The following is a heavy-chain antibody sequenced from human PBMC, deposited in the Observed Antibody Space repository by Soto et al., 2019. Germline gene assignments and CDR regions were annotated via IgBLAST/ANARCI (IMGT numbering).Heavy chain of an antibody. D-gene: IGHD3-22*01. CDR1: GYTFTSYG. CDR3: ARTVYYDSSGYYYDAFDI. V-gene: IGHV1-18*04. J-gene: IGHJ3*02. Sequence: GASVKFSCKASGYTFTSYGISWVRQAPGQWLEWMGWIIAYIGTANYAQKFQGRVTITADKSTSTAYMELSSLRSEDTAVYYCARTVYYDSSGYYYDAFDIWGQGTMVTVSS. CDR2: IIAYIGTA.